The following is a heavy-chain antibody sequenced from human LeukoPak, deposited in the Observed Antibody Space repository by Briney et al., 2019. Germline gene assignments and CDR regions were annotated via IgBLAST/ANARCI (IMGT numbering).Heavy chain of an antibody. CDR1: GFAVSTKF. CDR2: IYTGGLT. V-gene: IGHV3-53*01. J-gene: IGHJ4*02. D-gene: IGHD6-13*01. CDR3: AKDEAAAGGGLDY. Sequence: GGSLRLSCAASGFAVSTKFMTWVRQTPAKGLEWVSVIYTGGLTYYADSVKGRFTISRDNSKNTLYLQMNNLKADDTAVYYCAKDEAAAGGGLDYWGQGTLVIVSS.